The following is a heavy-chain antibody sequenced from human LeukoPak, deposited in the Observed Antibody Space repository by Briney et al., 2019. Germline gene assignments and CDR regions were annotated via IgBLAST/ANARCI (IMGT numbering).Heavy chain of an antibody. D-gene: IGHD5-24*01. Sequence: GASVKVSCKASGYTFTTYYMHWVRQSPRQGLVCMGLINPSGGGTRYAQKFQGRVTMTRDTSTSTVYMELSSLRSEDTAVYYCASGYKTVSVFDHWGQGTLVTVSS. V-gene: IGHV1-46*01. CDR2: INPSGGGT. CDR1: GYTFTTYY. CDR3: ASGYKTVSVFDH. J-gene: IGHJ4*02.